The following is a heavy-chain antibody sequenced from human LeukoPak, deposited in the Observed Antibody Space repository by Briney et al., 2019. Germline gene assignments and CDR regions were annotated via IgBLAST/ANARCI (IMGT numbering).Heavy chain of an antibody. CDR3: ARESVAAAGIDY. D-gene: IGHD6-25*01. CDR1: DDSMSSYY. Sequence: PSETLSLTCTVSDDSMSSYYWTWIRQPPGKALEWIGYIHYSGSTKYNPSLTSRVTISIDTSKNQFSLKLISVTAADTAFYYCARESVAAAGIDYWGQGTLVTVSS. CDR2: IHYSGST. J-gene: IGHJ4*02. V-gene: IGHV4-59*01.